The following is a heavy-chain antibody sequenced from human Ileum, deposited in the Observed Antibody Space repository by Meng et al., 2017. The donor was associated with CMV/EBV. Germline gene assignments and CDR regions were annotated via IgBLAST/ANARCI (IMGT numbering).Heavy chain of an antibody. CDR3: ARGRVAQDY. CDR2: IYNSGKP. J-gene: IGHJ4*02. CDR1: GDTITTGNSY. V-gene: IGHV4-30-4*01. Sequence: QVELQEAGPGLVKPSETLSLICGVAGDTITTGNSYWSWIRQAPGKDMEWIGYIYNSGKPDCNPSLKSRVTLSIDTSKNQFTLKLTSVTAADTAVYYCARGRVAQDYWGQGTLVTVSS.